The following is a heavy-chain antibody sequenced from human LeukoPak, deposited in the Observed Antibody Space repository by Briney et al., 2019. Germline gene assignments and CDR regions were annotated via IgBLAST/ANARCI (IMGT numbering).Heavy chain of an antibody. CDR2: SSYSGST. CDR3: ARHVGNTLYFLDY. V-gene: IGHV4-59*08. CDR1: VDSVSNYY. J-gene: IGHJ4*02. Sequence: SETLSLTCTVSVDSVSNYYWCWLPHPPGKRLGSVGHSSYSGSTKYNPSLNSRVTLSVDTSKNQLSLKLSSVTAADTAVYYCARHVGNTLYFLDYWGQGILVTVSS. D-gene: IGHD1/OR15-1a*01.